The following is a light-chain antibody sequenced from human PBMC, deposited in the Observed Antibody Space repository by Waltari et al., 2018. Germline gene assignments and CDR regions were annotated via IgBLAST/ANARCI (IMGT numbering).Light chain of an antibody. Sequence: EIMLTQSPGILSLSPGERATLSCRASQSISRYLAWYQQKPGQAPRLLIYDAASRATGIPDRFSGSGSGTDFSLTISRLEPEDSAVYYCQKYGTLPATFGQGTKVEIK. CDR3: QKYGTLPAT. CDR1: QSISRY. J-gene: IGKJ1*01. CDR2: DAA. V-gene: IGKV3-20*01.